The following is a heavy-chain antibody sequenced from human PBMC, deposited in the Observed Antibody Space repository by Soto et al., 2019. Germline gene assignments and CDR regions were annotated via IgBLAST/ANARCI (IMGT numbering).Heavy chain of an antibody. V-gene: IGHV1-69*06. CDR2: IVPIFGTS. CDR1: GGTFSSHA. Sequence: QVQLVQSGAEVKKPGSSVKVSCKASGGTFSSHAINWVRQAPGQGLEWMGGIVPIFGTSNYAQKFQARVTITAHKSTSTAYMEISRLTFEDTALYYCARVRRDGYNSGSVYWGQGTLVTVSS. J-gene: IGHJ4*02. D-gene: IGHD5-12*01. CDR3: ARVRRDGYNSGSVY.